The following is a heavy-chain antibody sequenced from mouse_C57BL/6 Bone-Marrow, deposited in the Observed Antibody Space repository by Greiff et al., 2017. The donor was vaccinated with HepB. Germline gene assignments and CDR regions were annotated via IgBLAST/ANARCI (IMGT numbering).Heavy chain of an antibody. Sequence: EVKLEESGGGLVQPGGSLKLSCAASGFTFSDYYMYWVRQTPEKRLEWVAYISNGGGSTYYPDTVKGRFTISRDNAKNTLYLQMSRLKSEDTAMYYCARSGYYYAMDYWGQGTSVTVSS. V-gene: IGHV5-12*01. D-gene: IGHD4-1*01. CDR2: ISNGGGST. CDR1: GFTFSDYY. CDR3: ARSGYYYAMDY. J-gene: IGHJ4*01.